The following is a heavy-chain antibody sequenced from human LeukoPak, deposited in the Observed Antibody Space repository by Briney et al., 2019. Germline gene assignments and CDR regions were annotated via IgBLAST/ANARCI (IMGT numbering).Heavy chain of an antibody. J-gene: IGHJ4*02. Sequence: GGSLRLSCAASGFSFSSNSMNWVRQAPGKGLEWVSAMSSSDDGRYYAASVRGRFTISRDTSRSTLYLQMNSLRAEDAAVYYCAKAPVTSCRGAFCYPFDYWGQGTLVTVSS. D-gene: IGHD2-15*01. V-gene: IGHV3-23*01. CDR2: MSSSDDGR. CDR1: GFSFSSNS. CDR3: AKAPVTSCRGAFCYPFDY.